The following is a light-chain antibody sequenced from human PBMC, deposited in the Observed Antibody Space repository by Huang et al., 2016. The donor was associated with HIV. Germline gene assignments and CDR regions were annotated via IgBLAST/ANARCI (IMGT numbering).Light chain of an antibody. CDR2: DAS. CDR1: QGISNY. J-gene: IGKJ3*01. V-gene: IGKV1-33*01. Sequence: IQMTQSPSSLSASVGDTVTITCQASQGISNYLNWYQQKPGKAPRLLIYDASNLQAGVPSRFSGSGSGTEFTFTITSLQPEDVATYYCQHYGGLPFTFGPGTKVDLK. CDR3: QHYGGLPFT.